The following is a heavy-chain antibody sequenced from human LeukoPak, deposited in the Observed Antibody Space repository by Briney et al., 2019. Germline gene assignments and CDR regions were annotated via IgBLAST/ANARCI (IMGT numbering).Heavy chain of an antibody. D-gene: IGHD2-8*01. CDR1: GFSFSSYW. CDR3: ATVGGVSGRAFDM. J-gene: IGHJ3*02. CDR2: IKSDGSST. V-gene: IGHV3-74*01. Sequence: PGGSLRLSRAASGFSFSSYWLHWVRQAPGKRLVWVSHIKSDGSSTSYADSVKGRFTISRDNAKNTLYLQMNSLRVEDAAVYYCATVGGVSGRAFDMWGQGTVVTVSS.